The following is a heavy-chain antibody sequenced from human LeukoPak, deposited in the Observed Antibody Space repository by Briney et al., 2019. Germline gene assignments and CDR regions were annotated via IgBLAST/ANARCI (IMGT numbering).Heavy chain of an antibody. V-gene: IGHV3-15*04. D-gene: IGHD5-12*01. CDR1: GFTFSNAW. CDR2: IEGKADGGTT. Sequence: GGSLRLSCAASGFTFSNAWMSWVRQAPGKGLEWVGRIEGKADGGTTEYAAPVKGRFTISRDDSKSIAYLQMNSLKTEDTAVYYCTREKVHSRVDIVATIFPPGAFDIWGQGTMVTVSS. CDR3: TREKVHSRVDIVATIFPPGAFDI. J-gene: IGHJ3*02.